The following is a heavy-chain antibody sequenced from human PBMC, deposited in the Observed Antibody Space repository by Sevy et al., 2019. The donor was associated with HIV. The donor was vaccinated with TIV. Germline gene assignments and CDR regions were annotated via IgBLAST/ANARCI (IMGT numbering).Heavy chain of an antibody. D-gene: IGHD3-3*01. CDR1: GGSISSYY. Sequence: SETLSLTCTVSGGSISSYYWSWIRQPPGKGLEWIGYIYYSGSTNYNPSLKSRVTISVDTSKNQFSLKLSSVTAAGTAVYYCAGNDFWSGYSAPKPTRSGYYYYGMDVWGQGTTVTVSS. CDR2: IYYSGST. J-gene: IGHJ6*02. V-gene: IGHV4-59*01. CDR3: AGNDFWSGYSAPKPTRSGYYYYGMDV.